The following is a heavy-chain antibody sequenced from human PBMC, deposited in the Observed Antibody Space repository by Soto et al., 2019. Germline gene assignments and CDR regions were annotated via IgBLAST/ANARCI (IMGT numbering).Heavy chain of an antibody. Sequence: GGSLRLSCAASGFPFSTYAMSWVRQPPAEGLEWVSVISGTGGTTYYAKSVKGRFTISRDNSRNTLYLQMNSLRAEDTAVYYCARDRGYYSGGYWGQGTLVTVSS. V-gene: IGHV3-23*01. CDR1: GFPFSTYA. CDR3: ARDRGYYSGGY. J-gene: IGHJ4*02. CDR2: ISGTGGTT. D-gene: IGHD3-22*01.